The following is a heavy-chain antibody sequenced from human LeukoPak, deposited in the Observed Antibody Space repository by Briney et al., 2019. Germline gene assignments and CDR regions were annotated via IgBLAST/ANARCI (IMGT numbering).Heavy chain of an antibody. CDR1: GFTFSDYY. CDR3: ARVSGSYLNDAFDI. J-gene: IGHJ3*02. V-gene: IGHV3-11*01. CDR2: ISSSGSTI. D-gene: IGHD1-26*01. Sequence: KPGGSLRLSCAASGFTFSDYYMSWIRQAPGKGLEWVSYISSSGSTIYYADSVKGRFTISRDNAKNSLYLQMNSLRAEDTAVYYCARVSGSYLNDAFDIWGQGTMVTVSS.